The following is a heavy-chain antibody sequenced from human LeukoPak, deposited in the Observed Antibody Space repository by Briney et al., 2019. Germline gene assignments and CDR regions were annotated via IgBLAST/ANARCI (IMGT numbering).Heavy chain of an antibody. CDR3: ARAPYSSSWSVTWFDP. Sequence: SETLSLTCTVSGGSISSYCWSWIRQPPGKGLEWIGYIYYSGSTNYNPSLKSRVTISVDTSKNQFSLKLSSVTAADTAVYYCARAPYSSSWSVTWFDPWGQGTLVTVSS. J-gene: IGHJ5*02. CDR1: GGSISSYC. V-gene: IGHV4-59*01. CDR2: IYYSGST. D-gene: IGHD6-13*01.